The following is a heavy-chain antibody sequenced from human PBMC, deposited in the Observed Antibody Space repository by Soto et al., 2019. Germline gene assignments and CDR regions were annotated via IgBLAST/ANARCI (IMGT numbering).Heavy chain of an antibody. Sequence: GGSLRLSCAASGFTFSSYGMHWVRQAPGKGLEWVAVISYDGSNKYYADSVKGRFTISRDNSKNTLYLQMNSLRAEDTAVYYCAKGDAVVVPAADYWGQGTLVTVSS. CDR1: GFTFSSYG. V-gene: IGHV3-30*18. J-gene: IGHJ4*02. CDR3: AKGDAVVVPAADY. D-gene: IGHD2-2*01. CDR2: ISYDGSNK.